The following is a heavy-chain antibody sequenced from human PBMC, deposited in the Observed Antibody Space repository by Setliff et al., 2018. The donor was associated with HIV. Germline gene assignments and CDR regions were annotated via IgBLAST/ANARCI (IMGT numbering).Heavy chain of an antibody. CDR2: IYHSGST. D-gene: IGHD3-3*01. CDR1: GYSISSGYY. J-gene: IGHJ4*02. Sequence: SETLSLTCAVSGYSISSGYYWGWIRQPPGKGLEWIGSIYHSGSTYYNPSLKSRVTFSVDTSKNQFSLKLTSVTAADTAIYYCSRLYYNFWTGHRAFFNYWGQGTLVTVSS. CDR3: SRLYYNFWTGHRAFFNY. V-gene: IGHV4-38-2*01.